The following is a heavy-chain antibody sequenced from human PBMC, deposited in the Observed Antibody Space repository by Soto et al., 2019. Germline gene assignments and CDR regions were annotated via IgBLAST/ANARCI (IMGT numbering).Heavy chain of an antibody. V-gene: IGHV4-39*01. J-gene: IGHJ6*02. CDR1: GGSISSSSYY. CDR3: ARHPTYSGYDYGFRFYYYSYCIDV. D-gene: IGHD5-12*01. CDR2: IYYSGST. Sequence: TSETLSLTCTVSGGSISSSSYYWGWIRQPPGKGLEWIGSIYYSGSTYYNPSLKSRVTISVDTSKNQFSLKLSSVTAADTAVYYCARHPTYSGYDYGFRFYYYSYCIDVWGQGTTVTVSS.